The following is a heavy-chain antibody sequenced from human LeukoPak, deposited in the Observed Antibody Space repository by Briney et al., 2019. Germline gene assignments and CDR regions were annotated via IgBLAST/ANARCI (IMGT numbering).Heavy chain of an antibody. CDR1: GFTFSSYW. Sequence: PGGSLRLSCAASGFTFSSYWMSWVRQAPGKGLEWIGSIYYSGSTYYNPSLKSRVTISVDTSKNQFSLKLSSVTAADTAVYYCARNKYYYGSGNYGVPNWFDPWGKGTTVTVSS. CDR3: ARNKYYYGSGNYGVPNWFDP. V-gene: IGHV4-39*01. J-gene: IGHJ6*04. D-gene: IGHD3-10*01. CDR2: IYYSGST.